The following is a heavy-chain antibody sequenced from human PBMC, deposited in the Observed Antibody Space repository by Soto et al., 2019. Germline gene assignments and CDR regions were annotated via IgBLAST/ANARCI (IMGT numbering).Heavy chain of an antibody. J-gene: IGHJ6*02. CDR2: IDPDDSHT. D-gene: IGHD4-17*01. V-gene: IGHV5-10-1*01. Sequence: PGESLKISCKGHETTFTRFWINWVRQMPGKGLEWVGRIDPDDSHTNYSPSLRGHVTISVDESISTAYLQWSSLKASDTAMYYCARQEYGALYGMDVWGQGTTVTVSS. CDR1: ETTFTRFW. CDR3: ARQEYGALYGMDV.